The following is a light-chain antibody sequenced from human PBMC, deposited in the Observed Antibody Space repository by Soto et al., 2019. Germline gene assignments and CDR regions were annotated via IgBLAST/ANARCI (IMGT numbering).Light chain of an antibody. V-gene: IGKV3-15*01. J-gene: IGKJ1*01. CDR3: QQYNNWPLT. CDR2: GAS. CDR1: QSVSSK. Sequence: EIVMTQSPATLSVSPGERATLSCRASQSVSSKLAWFQQKPGQAPRLLIYGASTRATGIPAGFSGSGSGTEFTLTISSLQSEDFAVSYCQQYNNWPLTFGQGTRVEIK.